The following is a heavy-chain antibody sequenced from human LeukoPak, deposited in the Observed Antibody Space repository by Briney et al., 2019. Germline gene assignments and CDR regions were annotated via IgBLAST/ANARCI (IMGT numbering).Heavy chain of an antibody. CDR2: VSPDGKTG. CDR3: ARGCSGDWSL. CDR1: GFTFSGCW. J-gene: IGHJ1*01. Sequence: GGSLRLSCAASGFTFSGCWLSWVRQAPGKGLEWVANVSPDGKTGLYVDSVEGRFTISRDNAQTSLSLQMNSVRVEDAAVYYCARGCSGDWSLGGQGTPVTVSS. V-gene: IGHV3-7*03. D-gene: IGHD2-21*02.